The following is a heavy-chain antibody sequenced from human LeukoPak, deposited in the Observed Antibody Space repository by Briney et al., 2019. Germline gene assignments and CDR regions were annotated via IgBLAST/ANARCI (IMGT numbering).Heavy chain of an antibody. CDR2: IYSGGTT. V-gene: IGHV3-53*01. J-gene: IGHJ4*02. CDR3: ARGTLNIPGEHGAFDY. CDR1: GFTVSSNY. Sequence: GGSLRLSCAASGFTVSSNYMSWVRQAPGKGLEWVSVIYSGGTTYYADSMKGRFTISRDNAKNSLYLQMNSLRAEDTAVYYCARGTLNIPGEHGAFDYWGQGTLVTVSS. D-gene: IGHD1-14*01.